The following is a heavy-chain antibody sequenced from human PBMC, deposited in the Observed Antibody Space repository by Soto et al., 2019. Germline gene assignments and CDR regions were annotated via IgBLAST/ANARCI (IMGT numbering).Heavy chain of an antibody. Sequence: SETLSLTCTVSGDSISSSSSHWGWTRQPPGKGLEYIGSVYYGGAIFYSGNIYYNPSLKSRVTISVDTSKNQFSLRLSSVTAADTGVYYCVRYDRINMKPYSPEGFHIWGQGTMVTISS. V-gene: IGHV4-39*01. CDR1: GDSISSSSSH. D-gene: IGHD3-3*02. J-gene: IGHJ3*02. CDR3: VRYDRINMKPYSPEGFHI. CDR2: VYYGGAIFYSGNI.